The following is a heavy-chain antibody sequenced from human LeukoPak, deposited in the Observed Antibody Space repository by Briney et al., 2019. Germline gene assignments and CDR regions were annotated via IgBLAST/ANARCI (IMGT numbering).Heavy chain of an antibody. V-gene: IGHV1-69*04. Sequence: SVKVSCKASGGTFSSYAISWVRQAPGQGLEWMGRIIPILGIANYAQKFQGRVTITADKSTSTAYMELSSLRSEDTAVYYCAILGPMVRGVITHYYYGMDVWGQGTTVTVSS. D-gene: IGHD3-10*01. CDR3: AILGPMVRGVITHYYYGMDV. CDR2: IIPILGIA. CDR1: GGTFSSYA. J-gene: IGHJ6*02.